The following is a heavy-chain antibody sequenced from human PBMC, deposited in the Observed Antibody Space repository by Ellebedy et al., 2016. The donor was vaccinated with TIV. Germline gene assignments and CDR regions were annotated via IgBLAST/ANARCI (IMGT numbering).Heavy chain of an antibody. CDR3: ARFRGALNPPFDY. Sequence: SETLSLTCTVSGGSISSYYWSWIRQPPGKGLEWIGYIYYSGSTNYNPSLKSRVTISVDTSKNQFSLKLSSVTAADTAVYYCARFRGALNPPFDYWGQGTLVTVSS. CDR1: GGSISSYY. D-gene: IGHD3-10*01. CDR2: IYYSGST. V-gene: IGHV4-59*08. J-gene: IGHJ4*02.